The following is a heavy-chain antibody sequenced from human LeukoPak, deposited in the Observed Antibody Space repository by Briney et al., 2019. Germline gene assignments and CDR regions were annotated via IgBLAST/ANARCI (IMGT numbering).Heavy chain of an antibody. Sequence: AGGSLRLSCAASGFTFSSYSMNWVRQAPGKGLEWVSSISSSNTYIYYTDSVKGRFTISRDNAKNSLYLQMNSLRAEDTAVYYCARDAAAAYWGQGTLVAVSS. CDR1: GFTFSSYS. V-gene: IGHV3-21*01. J-gene: IGHJ4*02. D-gene: IGHD6-13*01. CDR3: ARDAAAAY. CDR2: ISSSNTYI.